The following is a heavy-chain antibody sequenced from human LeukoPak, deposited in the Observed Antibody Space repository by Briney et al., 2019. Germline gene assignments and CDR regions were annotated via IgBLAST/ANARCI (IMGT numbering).Heavy chain of an antibody. CDR3: VKDFDY. J-gene: IGHJ4*02. V-gene: IGHV3-23*01. Sequence: PGGSLRLSCAAPGFTFSSYAMSWVRQAPGKGLEWVSVISGSGSNIYYADSVKGRFTISRDNSKRTLYLQMNSLRAGDTALYYCVKDFDYWGQGTLVTVSS. CDR1: GFTFSSYA. CDR2: ISGSGSNI.